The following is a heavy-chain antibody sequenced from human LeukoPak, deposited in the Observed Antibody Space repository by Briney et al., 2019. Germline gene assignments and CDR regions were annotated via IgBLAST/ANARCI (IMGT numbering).Heavy chain of an antibody. CDR1: GGSISSYY. Sequence: PSETLYLTCTASGGSISSYYWSWIRQPPGKGLEWIGYIYYSGSTNYNPSLKSRVTISVDTSKNQFSLKLSSVTAADTAVYYCARARGSSSWYDPNWFDPWGQGTLVTVSS. CDR2: IYYSGST. J-gene: IGHJ5*02. CDR3: ARARGSSSWYDPNWFDP. V-gene: IGHV4-59*01. D-gene: IGHD6-13*01.